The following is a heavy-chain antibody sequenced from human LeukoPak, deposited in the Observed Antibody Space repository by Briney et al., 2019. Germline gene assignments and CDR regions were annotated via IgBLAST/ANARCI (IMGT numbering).Heavy chain of an antibody. CDR1: GVSISSSNW. CDR3: ARGNIAVAGTSWYFDL. V-gene: IGHV4-4*02. J-gene: IGHJ2*01. CDR2: IYHSGST. D-gene: IGHD6-19*01. Sequence: SETLSLTCAVSGVSISSSNWWSWVRQPPGKGLEWIGEIYHSGSTNYNPSLKSRVTISVDKSKNQFSLKLSSVTAADTAVYYCARGNIAVAGTSWYFDLWGRGTLVTVSS.